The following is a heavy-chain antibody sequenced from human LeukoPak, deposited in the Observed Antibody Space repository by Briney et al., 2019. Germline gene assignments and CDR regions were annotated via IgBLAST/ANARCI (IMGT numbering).Heavy chain of an antibody. J-gene: IGHJ4*02. CDR1: GGSFSHYY. D-gene: IGHD3-3*01. CDR3: ARGRGYDFWSGYSSFDY. CDR2: INHSGST. V-gene: IGHV4-34*01. Sequence: SETLSLTCAVYGGSFSHYYWSWIRQPPGKGLEWIGEINHSGSTNYDPSLKSRVTISVDTSKNQFSLKLSSVTAADTAVYYCARGRGYDFWSGYSSFDYWGQGTLVTVSS.